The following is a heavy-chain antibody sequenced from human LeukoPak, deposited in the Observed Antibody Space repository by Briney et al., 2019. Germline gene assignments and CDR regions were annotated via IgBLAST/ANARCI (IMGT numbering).Heavy chain of an antibody. CDR1: GGTFSSYA. D-gene: IGHD5-24*01. Sequence: GPSVKVSCKASGGTFSSYAISWVRQAAGQGLEWMGGIIPIFGTANYAQKFQGRVTITTDESTSTAYMELSSLRSEDTAVYYCARSPVRWLPFDYWGQGTLVTVPS. V-gene: IGHV1-69*05. J-gene: IGHJ4*02. CDR3: ARSPVRWLPFDY. CDR2: IIPIFGTA.